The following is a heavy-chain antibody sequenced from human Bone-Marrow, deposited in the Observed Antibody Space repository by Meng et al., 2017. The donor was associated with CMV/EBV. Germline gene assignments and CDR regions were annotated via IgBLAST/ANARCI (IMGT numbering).Heavy chain of an antibody. V-gene: IGHV3-23*04. CDR3: AKADVWEWLPLGPLDH. Sequence: EGLRVVAVGGRVKPWGSLRLSCAASGFTFSGYSMNWVRQAPGRGLEWVAGITASGGSTYYADSVKGRFNISRDNSKNTVFLHMNSLAVEDTALYYCAKADVWEWLPLGPLDHWGQGTLVTVFS. CDR2: ITASGGST. J-gene: IGHJ4*02. CDR1: GFTFSGYS. D-gene: IGHD3-16*01.